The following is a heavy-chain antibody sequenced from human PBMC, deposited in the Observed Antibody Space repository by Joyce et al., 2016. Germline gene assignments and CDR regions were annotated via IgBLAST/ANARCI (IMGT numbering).Heavy chain of an antibody. V-gene: IGHV4-39*07. Sequence: QLQLQESGPGLVKSSETLSLTCTVSGGSISSRDYYWGWIRQPPGKGLEWIGSFHYSGNNNNNPSLESRVTISLDTSKNQFSLRLTSVTAADTAVYYCARRDFWSGYLYFDSWGQGALVTVSS. CDR3: ARRDFWSGYLYFDS. J-gene: IGHJ4*02. CDR1: GGSISSRDYY. D-gene: IGHD3-3*01. CDR2: FHYSGNN.